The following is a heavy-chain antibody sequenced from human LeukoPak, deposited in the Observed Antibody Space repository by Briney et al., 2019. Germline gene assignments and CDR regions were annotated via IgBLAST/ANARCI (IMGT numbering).Heavy chain of an antibody. CDR3: AKGRGQWLAAINY. V-gene: IGHV3-23*01. J-gene: IGHJ4*02. CDR1: GFTFSSYS. D-gene: IGHD6-19*01. CDR2: ISGSGGST. Sequence: GGSPRLSCAASGFTFSSYSMNWVRQAPGKGLEWVSGISGSGGSTYYADSVKGRFSISRDNSKNTLYLEMNSLRAEDTAVYYCAKGRGQWLAAINYWGQGTLVTVSS.